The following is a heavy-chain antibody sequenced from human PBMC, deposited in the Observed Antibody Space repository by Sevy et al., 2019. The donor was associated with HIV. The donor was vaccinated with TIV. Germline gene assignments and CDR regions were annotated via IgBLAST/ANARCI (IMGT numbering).Heavy chain of an antibody. D-gene: IGHD6-13*01. CDR2: INWDGTRS. J-gene: IGHJ4*02. CDR3: ADHSIAADDDY. V-gene: IGHV3-20*04. CDR1: GFNFDDYG. Sequence: GGSLRLSCAASGFNFDDYGMSWVRQAPGKGLEWVAIINWDGTRSDYADSVKGRLTISRDNAKNSLYLQMNSLRAEDTGLYFCADHSIAADDDYWGQGALVTVSS.